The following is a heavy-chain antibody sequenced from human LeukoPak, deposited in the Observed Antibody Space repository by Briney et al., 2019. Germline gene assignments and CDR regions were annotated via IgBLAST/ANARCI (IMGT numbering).Heavy chain of an antibody. CDR1: GFTFSSYA. Sequence: GGPLRLSCAASGFTFSSYAMSWVRQAPGKGLEWVSAISGSGGSTYYADSVKGRFTISRDNSKNTLYLQMNSLRAEDTAVYYCAKVAYCSGGSCYHFDYWGQGTLVTVSS. V-gene: IGHV3-23*01. CDR3: AKVAYCSGGSCYHFDY. CDR2: ISGSGGST. D-gene: IGHD2-15*01. J-gene: IGHJ4*02.